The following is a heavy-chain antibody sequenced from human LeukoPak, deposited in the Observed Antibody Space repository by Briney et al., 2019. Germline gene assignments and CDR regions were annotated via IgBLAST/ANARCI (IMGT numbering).Heavy chain of an antibody. CDR3: ARVAEMATISVFDY. V-gene: IGHV4-59*01. CDR2: IYYSGST. Sequence: SETLSLTCTVSGGSISCYYWSWIRQPPGKGLEWIGYIYYSGSTNYNPSLKSRVTISVDTSKNQFSLKLSSVTAADTAVYYCARVAEMATISVFDYWGQGTLVTVSS. D-gene: IGHD5-24*01. CDR1: GGSISCYY. J-gene: IGHJ4*02.